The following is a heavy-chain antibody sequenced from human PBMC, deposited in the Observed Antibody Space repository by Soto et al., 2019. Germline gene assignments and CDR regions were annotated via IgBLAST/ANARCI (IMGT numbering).Heavy chain of an antibody. CDR3: ARDHGSGSYYYFDY. Sequence: QVQLVESGGGVVQPGRSLRLSCAASGFTFSSYGMHWVRQAPGKGLEWVAVIWYDGSNKYYADSVKGRFTISRDNSKNTLYLQMNSLRAGGTAVYYCARDHGSGSYYYFDYWGQGTLVTVSS. D-gene: IGHD3-10*01. J-gene: IGHJ4*02. CDR1: GFTFSSYG. V-gene: IGHV3-33*01. CDR2: IWYDGSNK.